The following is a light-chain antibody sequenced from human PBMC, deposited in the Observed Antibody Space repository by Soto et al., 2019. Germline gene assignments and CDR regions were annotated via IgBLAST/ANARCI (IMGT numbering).Light chain of an antibody. CDR1: QSISNY. J-gene: IGKJ2*01. V-gene: IGKV1-39*01. CDR3: QQSYSSPYT. Sequence: DIQMTQSPSSLSASVGDRVTMTCRASQSISNYLNWYQQKPGKAPKLLIYAASSLQSGVPSRFSGGVFGTDFNLTTSSLQPKDFATYYCQQSYSSPYTFGQGTKLEIK. CDR2: AAS.